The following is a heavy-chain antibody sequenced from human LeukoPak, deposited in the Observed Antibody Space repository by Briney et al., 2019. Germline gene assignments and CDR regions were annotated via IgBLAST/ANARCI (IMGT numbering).Heavy chain of an antibody. D-gene: IGHD3-3*01. J-gene: IGHJ5*02. V-gene: IGHV3-7*01. CDR3: ARAVLRFPNWFDP. CDR1: GFTFSSYW. CDR2: IKQDGSEK. Sequence: GGSLRLSCAASGFTFSSYWMSWVRQAPGKGLEWVANIKQDGSEKYYVDSVKGRFTISRDNAKNSLYLQMNSLRAEDTAVYYCARAVLRFPNWFDPWGQGTLVTASS.